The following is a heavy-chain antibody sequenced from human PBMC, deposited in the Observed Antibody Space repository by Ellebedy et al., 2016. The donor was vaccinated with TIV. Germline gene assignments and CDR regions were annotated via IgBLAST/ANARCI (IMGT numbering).Heavy chain of an antibody. V-gene: IGHV3-23*01. D-gene: IGHD3-10*01. CDR1: GFTFDNFA. Sequence: GESLKISCAASGFTFDNFAMRSFRQAPGKVLDWVSAITGSGDRTFYADSVKGRFTISRDTSKNTLSLQMNSLRAEDTAIYYCTKDSGKYGCNSEYWGQGTQVTVSS. CDR3: TKDSGKYGCNSEY. CDR2: ITGSGDRT. J-gene: IGHJ4*02.